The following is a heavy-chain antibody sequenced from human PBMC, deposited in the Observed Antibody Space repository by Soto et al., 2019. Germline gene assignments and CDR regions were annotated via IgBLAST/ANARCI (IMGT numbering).Heavy chain of an antibody. D-gene: IGHD2-21*01. CDR3: ARGTYCGSNCFFAREY. J-gene: IGHJ4*02. V-gene: IGHV1-69*13. CDR2: INPMSRTA. CDR1: GDTSTTYV. Sequence: ASVKVSCKASGDTSTTYVTSWVRQAPGQGPEWIGGINPMSRTAKYSEKYNGRVTITADEATRTAYLDLTSLRFEDTAVYFCARGTYCGSNCFFAREYWGQGTLVTVSS.